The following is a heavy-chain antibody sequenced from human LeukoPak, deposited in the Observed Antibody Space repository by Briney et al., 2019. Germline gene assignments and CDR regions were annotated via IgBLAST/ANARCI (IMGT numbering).Heavy chain of an antibody. V-gene: IGHV3-74*01. D-gene: IGHD3-22*01. CDR1: GFTFSSYW. Sequence: QTGGSLRLSCVASGFTFSSYWMHWVRQDPRKGLVWVSRISGDGRNINYADSVRGRFTISRDNAKNTLSLQMNSLRAEDTAVYYCAKVGPNYYDSSGYFDYWGQGTLVTVSS. CDR3: AKVGPNYYDSSGYFDY. J-gene: IGHJ4*02. CDR2: ISGDGRNI.